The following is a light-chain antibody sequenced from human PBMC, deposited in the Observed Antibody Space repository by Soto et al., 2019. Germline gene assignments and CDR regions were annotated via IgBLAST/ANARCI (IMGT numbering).Light chain of an antibody. CDR1: QSVNSN. Sequence: ETVMTQSPATLSVSPGERATLSCRASQSVNSNLAWYQQKLGQAPRVLMYGASTRATGIPARFSGSGSGTDFTLTISSLEPEDFAVYYCQQRGSWPPSITFGQGTRLEIK. J-gene: IGKJ5*01. CDR3: QQRGSWPPSIT. CDR2: GAS. V-gene: IGKV3-11*01.